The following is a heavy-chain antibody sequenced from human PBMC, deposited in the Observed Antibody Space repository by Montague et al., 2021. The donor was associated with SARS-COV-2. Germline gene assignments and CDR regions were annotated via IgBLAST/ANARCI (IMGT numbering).Heavy chain of an antibody. CDR1: GFTFSSYG. Sequence: SLRLSCAASGFTFSSYGMHWVRQAPGKGLEWVAVISYDGSNKYYADSAKGRFTISRDNSKNTLYLQMNSLRAEDTAVYYCARDPGDYEGYYYGMDVWGQGTTVTVSS. V-gene: IGHV3-33*05. J-gene: IGHJ6*02. CDR2: ISYDGSNK. D-gene: IGHD4-17*01. CDR3: ARDPGDYEGYYYGMDV.